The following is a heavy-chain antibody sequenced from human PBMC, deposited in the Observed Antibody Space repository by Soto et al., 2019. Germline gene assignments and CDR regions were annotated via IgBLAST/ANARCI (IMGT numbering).Heavy chain of an antibody. CDR1: GGSISSYY. Sequence: QVQLQESGPGLVKPSETLSLTCTVSGGSISSYYWSWIRQPPGKGLEWIGYIYYSGSTNYNPSLNARVTIAVDTSKTQVALKLSSVTAADTAVYYCARGGGFDPWGQGTLVTVSS. CDR2: IYYSGST. J-gene: IGHJ5*02. D-gene: IGHD3-10*01. V-gene: IGHV4-59*01. CDR3: ARGGGFDP.